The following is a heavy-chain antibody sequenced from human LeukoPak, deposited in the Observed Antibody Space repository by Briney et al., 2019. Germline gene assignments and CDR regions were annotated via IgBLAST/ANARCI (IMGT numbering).Heavy chain of an antibody. CDR2: INHSGST. J-gene: IGHJ4*02. D-gene: IGHD3-10*01. CDR3: ARVGGELTQNYFDY. CDR1: GGSFSGYY. V-gene: IGHV4-34*01. Sequence: SETLSLTCAVYGGSFSGYYWSWIRQPPGEGLEWIGEINHSGSTNYNPSLKSRVTISVDTSKNQFSLKLSSVTAADTAVYYCARVGGELTQNYFDYWGQGTLVTVSS.